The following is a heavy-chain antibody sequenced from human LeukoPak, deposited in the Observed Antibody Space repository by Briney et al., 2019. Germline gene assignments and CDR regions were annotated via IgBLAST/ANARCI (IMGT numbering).Heavy chain of an antibody. CDR2: IKQDGSEK. Sequence: GRSLRLSCAAAAFTFSSYWMSCVRQAPGKWLEWVANIKQDGSEKDYVDSVKGRFTISRDNAKNSLYLQMNSLRAEDTAVYYCARVRILTGYYIPAFDYWGQGTLVTVSS. V-gene: IGHV3-7*03. CDR3: ARVRILTGYYIPAFDY. D-gene: IGHD3-9*01. J-gene: IGHJ4*02. CDR1: AFTFSSYW.